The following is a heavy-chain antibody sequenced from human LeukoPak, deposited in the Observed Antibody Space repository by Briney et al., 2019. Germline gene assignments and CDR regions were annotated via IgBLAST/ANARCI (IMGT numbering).Heavy chain of an antibody. J-gene: IGHJ4*02. CDR3: ARVGLMGLATAPTYYFDY. Sequence: AASVKVSCKASGGTFSSYAISWVRQAPGQGLEWMGGIIPTFGTANYAQKFLGRVTITADKSTSTAYMELSSLRSEDTAVYYCARVGLMGLATAPTYYFDYWGQGTLVTVSS. D-gene: IGHD6-25*01. CDR1: GGTFSSYA. CDR2: IIPTFGTA. V-gene: IGHV1-69*06.